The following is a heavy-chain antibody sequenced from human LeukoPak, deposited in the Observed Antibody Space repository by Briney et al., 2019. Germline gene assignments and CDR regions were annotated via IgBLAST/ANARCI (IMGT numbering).Heavy chain of an antibody. V-gene: IGHV4-61*01. CDR3: ARGVPTATARWFDP. J-gene: IGHJ5*02. D-gene: IGHD2-21*02. CDR2: IYYSGST. CDR1: GGSISSGNYY. Sequence: SETLSLTCTVSGGSISSGNYYWSWIRQPPGKGLEWIGYIYYSGSTNYNPSLKSRVTISVDTSKNQFSLKLSSVTAADTAVYYCARGVPTATARWFDPWGQGTLVTVSS.